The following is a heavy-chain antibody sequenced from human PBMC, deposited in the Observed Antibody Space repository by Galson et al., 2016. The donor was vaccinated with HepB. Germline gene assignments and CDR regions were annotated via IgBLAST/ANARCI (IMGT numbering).Heavy chain of an antibody. J-gene: IGHJ3*01. CDR1: GFIFSDYH. Sequence: SLRLSCAASGFIFSDYHMNWIRQAPGKGLEWISYISTSSNSMLYADSVRGRFSISRDNAKNSLYLQMSKLRAEDTAVYYCARDLPDDSVEYFNVFDLWGQGTMVTVSS. V-gene: IGHV3-11*01. CDR2: ISTSSNSM. D-gene: IGHD4-17*01. CDR3: ARDLPDDSVEYFNVFDL.